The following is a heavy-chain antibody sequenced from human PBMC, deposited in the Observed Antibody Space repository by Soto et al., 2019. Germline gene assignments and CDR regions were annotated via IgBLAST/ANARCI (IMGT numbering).Heavy chain of an antibody. CDR3: ARSEDTAMGPFDY. D-gene: IGHD5-18*01. CDR2: IYPGDSDT. Sequence: GESLKISCKGSGYSFTSHWIGWVRQMPGKGLEWMGIIYPGDSDTRYGPSFQGQVTISADKSISTAYLQWSSLKASDTATYYCARSEDTAMGPFDYWGQGTLVTVSS. J-gene: IGHJ4*02. V-gene: IGHV5-51*01. CDR1: GYSFTSHW.